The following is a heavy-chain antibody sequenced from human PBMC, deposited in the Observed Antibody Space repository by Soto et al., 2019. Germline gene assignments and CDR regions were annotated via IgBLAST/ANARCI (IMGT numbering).Heavy chain of an antibody. V-gene: IGHV3-9*01. J-gene: IGHJ4*02. CDR1: GFTFDDYA. CDR2: ISWNSGSI. D-gene: IGHD6-19*01. CDR3: AKGPYSSGWLVDY. Sequence: DVQLVESGGGLVQPGRSLRLSCAASGFTFDDYAMHWVRQAPGKGLEWVSGISWNSGSIGYADSVKGRFTISRDNAKNSLYLQMNSLRAEDTALYYCAKGPYSSGWLVDYWGQGTLVTVSS.